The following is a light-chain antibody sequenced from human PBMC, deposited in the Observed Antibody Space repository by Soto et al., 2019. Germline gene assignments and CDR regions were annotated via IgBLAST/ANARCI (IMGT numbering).Light chain of an antibody. J-gene: IGKJ1*01. CDR1: QSIRSW. CDR3: QQYSSYWT. V-gene: IGKV1-5*03. Sequence: DIQMTQSPSTLSASVGDRVTITCRASQSIRSWLAWYQQKPGKAPKLLIYKASSLDSGVPSRFNGSGSGTEFTLTISRLQPDDFATYYCQQYSSYWTSGQGTKVEMK. CDR2: KAS.